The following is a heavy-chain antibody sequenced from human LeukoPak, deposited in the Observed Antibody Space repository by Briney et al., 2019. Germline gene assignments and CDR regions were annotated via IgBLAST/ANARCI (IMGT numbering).Heavy chain of an antibody. V-gene: IGHV4-39*07. CDR3: ARWGTQFNKIAYCGGDCYSFWFDP. J-gene: IGHJ5*02. Sequence: PSETLSLTCSVSGGSISSRSYYWGWIRQPPGKGLEWIGNVYYSESTYYNPSLKSRVTISVDTSKNQFSLKLNSVTAADTAVYYCARWGTQFNKIAYCGGDCYSFWFDPWGQGTLVTVSS. CDR1: GGSISSRSYY. D-gene: IGHD2-21*02. CDR2: VYYSEST.